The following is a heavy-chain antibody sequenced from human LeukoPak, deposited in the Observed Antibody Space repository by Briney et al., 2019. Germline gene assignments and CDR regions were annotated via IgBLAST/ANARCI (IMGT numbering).Heavy chain of an antibody. CDR2: INSDGSEG. J-gene: IGHJ3*01. V-gene: IGHV3-7*03. CDR1: GFTFRGFW. CDR3: ARSSYSSSSSV. D-gene: IGHD6-6*01. Sequence: GGSLRLSCAVSGFTFRGFWMSWSRQAPGKGLEWVASINSDGSEGYYADVVKGRFTISRDNAKNSLYLQINSLRAEDTAVYYCARSSYSSSSSVWGQGTMVTVSS.